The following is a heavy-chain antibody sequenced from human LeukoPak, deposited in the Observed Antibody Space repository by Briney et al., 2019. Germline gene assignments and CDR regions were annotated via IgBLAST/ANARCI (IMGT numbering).Heavy chain of an antibody. CDR3: ARHLATRQWATFDY. Sequence: SETLSLTCIVSGGSISGRNYYWSWIRQPPGKGLEWFVSMYYSESTYYNPSLKSRLTISVDTSKTQFFLKLSSLTAAEPVGYYCARHLATRQWATFDYWGQGTLVAVSS. V-gene: IGHV4-39*01. CDR2: MYYSEST. D-gene: IGHD5-24*01. J-gene: IGHJ4*02. CDR1: GGSISGRNYY.